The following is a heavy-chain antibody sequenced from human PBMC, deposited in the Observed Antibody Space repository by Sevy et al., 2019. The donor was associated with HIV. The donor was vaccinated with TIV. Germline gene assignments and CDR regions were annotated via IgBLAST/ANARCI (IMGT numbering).Heavy chain of an antibody. CDR3: VRAIQLAASY. CDR2: INPDGSKI. D-gene: IGHD2-15*01. Sequence: GGSLRLSCEASAINIRDYWMNWVRQAPGKGLEWVANINPDGSKIYYADSVKGRFAISRDYAKNSVFLQMTSLRAEDTAVYYCVRAIQLAASYWGQGMLVTVSS. V-gene: IGHV3-7*02. CDR1: AINIRDYW. J-gene: IGHJ4*02.